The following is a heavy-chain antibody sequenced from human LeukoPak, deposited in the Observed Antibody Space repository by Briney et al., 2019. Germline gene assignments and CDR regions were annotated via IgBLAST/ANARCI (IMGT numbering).Heavy chain of an antibody. D-gene: IGHD3-3*01. CDR3: ARSVYYDFWSGYLACYFDY. J-gene: IGHJ4*02. V-gene: IGHV1-2*02. CDR2: INPNSGGT. Sequence: ASVKVSCKASGYTFTGYYMHWVRQAPGQGLEWMGWINPNSGGTNYAQRFQGRVTMTRDTSISTAYMELSRLRSDDTAVYYCARSVYYDFWSGYLACYFDYWGQGTLVTVSS. CDR1: GYTFTGYY.